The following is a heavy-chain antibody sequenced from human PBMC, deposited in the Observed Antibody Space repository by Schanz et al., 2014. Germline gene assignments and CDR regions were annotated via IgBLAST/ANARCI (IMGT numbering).Heavy chain of an antibody. CDR3: VRVPSRDVSFDL. D-gene: IGHD3-16*01. Sequence: VQSVHSGTEVQKLGASVKVSCEASRYTFNTYGLNWVRQAPGQGLEWMGWISAYTNNTNYAQKVQGRVTMTTDTSANTAYMELRSLRSDDTAHYYCVRVPSRDVSFDLWGRGTLVTVSS. CDR1: RYTFNTYG. V-gene: IGHV1-18*01. J-gene: IGHJ2*01. CDR2: ISAYTNNT.